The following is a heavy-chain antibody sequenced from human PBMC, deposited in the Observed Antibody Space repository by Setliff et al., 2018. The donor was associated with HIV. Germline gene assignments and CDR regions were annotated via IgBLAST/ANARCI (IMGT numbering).Heavy chain of an antibody. CDR2: MNPSSGNT. V-gene: IGHV1-8*03. D-gene: IGHD6-13*01. CDR3: ARVSRGGWQQLARWDYYYMDV. CDR1: GYTFTSYD. J-gene: IGHJ6*03. Sequence: GASVKVSCKASGYTFTSYDINWVRQATGQGLEWMGWMNPSSGNTGYAQKFQGRVTITRNTSISTAYMELSSLRSEDTAVYYCARVSRGGWQQLARWDYYYMDVWGKGTTVTVSS.